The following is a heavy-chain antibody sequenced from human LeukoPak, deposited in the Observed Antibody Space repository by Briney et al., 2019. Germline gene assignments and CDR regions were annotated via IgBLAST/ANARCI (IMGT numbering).Heavy chain of an antibody. CDR1: GFTFSSYG. CDR2: ISYDGSNK. D-gene: IGHD3-10*01. V-gene: IGHV3-30*03. CDR3: ARDIRAENYYGSGLSGY. J-gene: IGHJ4*02. Sequence: GGSLRLSCAASGFTFSSYGMHWVRQAPGKGLEWVAVISYDGSNKYYADSVKGRFTISRDNAKNSLYLQMNSLRAGDTALYYCARDIRAENYYGSGLSGYWGQGTLVTVSS.